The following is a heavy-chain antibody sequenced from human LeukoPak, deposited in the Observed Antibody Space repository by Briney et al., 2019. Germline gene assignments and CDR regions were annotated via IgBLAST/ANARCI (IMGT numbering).Heavy chain of an antibody. J-gene: IGHJ4*02. Sequence: ASVNVSCKASGYTFTSYDFNWVRQATGQRPEWMGWMSPNSGDTGYAQKFQDRVTMTRNTSISTAYMELSSLRSDDTAVYYCARGLRHSSGRYEILGYDYWGQGTLVTVSS. CDR2: MSPNSGDT. V-gene: IGHV1-8*01. CDR3: ARGLRHSSGRYEILGYDY. D-gene: IGHD6-19*01. CDR1: GYTFTSYD.